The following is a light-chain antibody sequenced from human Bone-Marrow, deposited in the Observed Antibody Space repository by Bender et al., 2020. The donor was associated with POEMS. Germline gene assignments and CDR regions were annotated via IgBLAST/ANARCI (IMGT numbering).Light chain of an antibody. Sequence: QSALTQPASVSGSPGQSITISCIGTSSDVGGYNLVSWYQQHPGKAPELMIYEVTKRPSGVSERFSASKSGNTASLTISGLQAEDEAEYYCSSFTSISTLTFGTGTKVTVL. CDR2: EVT. CDR3: SSFTSISTLT. CDR1: SSDVGGYNL. V-gene: IGLV2-14*02. J-gene: IGLJ1*01.